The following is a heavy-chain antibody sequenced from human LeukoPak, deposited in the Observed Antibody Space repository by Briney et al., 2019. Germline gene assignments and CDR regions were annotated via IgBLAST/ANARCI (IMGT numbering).Heavy chain of an antibody. V-gene: IGHV3-7*01. D-gene: IGHD3-22*01. CDR3: ARDRGDYYDSSGLYYFDY. CDR1: GFTFSSYW. J-gene: IGHJ4*02. Sequence: GGSLRLSCAASGFTFSSYWMSWVRQAPGKGLEWVANIKQDGSEKYYVDSVKGRFTISRDNAKNSLYLQMNSLRAEDTAVYYCARDRGDYYDSSGLYYFDYWGQGTLFTVSS. CDR2: IKQDGSEK.